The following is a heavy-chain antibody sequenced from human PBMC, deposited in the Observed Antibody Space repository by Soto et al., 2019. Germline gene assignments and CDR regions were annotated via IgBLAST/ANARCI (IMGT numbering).Heavy chain of an antibody. D-gene: IGHD3-10*02. J-gene: IGHJ5*01. CDR1: GGSISSYY. V-gene: IGHV4-59*01. Sequence: QVQLQESGPGLVKPSETLSLTCTVSGGSISSYYWSWIRQPPGKGLEWIGFIFYSGSTSYNPSLKSRVTISIDTSEYQFSLKLNSVTAADTAVYYRASMIGDPVLSFDSLGQGTLVAVSS. CDR2: IFYSGST. CDR3: ASMIGDPVLSFDS.